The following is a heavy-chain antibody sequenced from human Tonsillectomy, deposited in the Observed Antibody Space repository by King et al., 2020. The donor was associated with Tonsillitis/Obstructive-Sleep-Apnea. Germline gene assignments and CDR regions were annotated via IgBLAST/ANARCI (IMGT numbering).Heavy chain of an antibody. Sequence: VQLPQSGPGLVKPSQTLSLTCAISGDSVSSNSAAWNWIRQSPSRGLEWLGRTYYRSKWYNDYAVSVKSRITINPDTSKNQFSLQLNSVTPEDTAVYYCARGADVDTAMVNWFDPWGQGTLVTVSS. CDR1: GDSVSSNSAA. D-gene: IGHD5-18*01. CDR2: TYYRSKWYN. CDR3: ARGADVDTAMVNWFDP. V-gene: IGHV6-1*01. J-gene: IGHJ5*02.